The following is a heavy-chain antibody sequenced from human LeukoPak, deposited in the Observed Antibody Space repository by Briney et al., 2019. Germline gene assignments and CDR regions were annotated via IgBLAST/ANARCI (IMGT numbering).Heavy chain of an antibody. D-gene: IGHD3-10*01. Sequence: PSETLSLTCTVSGGSISSYYWSWIRQPPGKGLEWIGYIYYSGSTNYNPSLKSRVTISVDTSKNQFSLKLSSVTAADTAVYYCAREGLNMVRGVIPKEAWGWFDPWGQGTPVTVSS. CDR2: IYYSGST. J-gene: IGHJ5*02. V-gene: IGHV4-59*12. CDR1: GGSISSYY. CDR3: AREGLNMVRGVIPKEAWGWFDP.